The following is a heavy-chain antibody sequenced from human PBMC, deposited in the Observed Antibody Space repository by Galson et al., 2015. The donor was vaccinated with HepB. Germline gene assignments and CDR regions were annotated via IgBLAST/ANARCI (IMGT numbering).Heavy chain of an antibody. D-gene: IGHD6-19*01. J-gene: IGHJ5*02. CDR1: GGSISSSNW. Sequence: ETLSLTCAVSGGSISSSNWWSWVRQPPGKGLEWIGEIYHSGSTNYNPSLKSRVTISIDKSKNQFSLKLSSVTAADTAVYYCARDWGIAVAGTAWGQGTLVTVSS. CDR2: IYHSGST. CDR3: ARDWGIAVAGTA. V-gene: IGHV4-4*02.